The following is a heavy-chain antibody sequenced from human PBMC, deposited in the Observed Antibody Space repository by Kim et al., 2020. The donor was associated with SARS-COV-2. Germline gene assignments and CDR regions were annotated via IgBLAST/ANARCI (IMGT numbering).Heavy chain of an antibody. CDR3: ARCKENYYDRNNWFDP. CDR2: IIPIFGTA. Sequence: SVKVSCKASGGTFSSYAISWVRQAPGQGLEWMGGIIPIFGTANYAQKFQGRVTITADESTSTAYMELSSLRSEDMAVYYCARCKENYYDRNNWFDPWGQGTLVTVSS. V-gene: IGHV1-69*13. J-gene: IGHJ5*02. D-gene: IGHD3-22*01. CDR1: GGTFSSYA.